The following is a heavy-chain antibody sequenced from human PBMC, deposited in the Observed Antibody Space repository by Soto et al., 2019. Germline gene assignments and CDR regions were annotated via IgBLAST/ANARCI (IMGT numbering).Heavy chain of an antibody. Sequence: ASVKVSCKASGYTFTGYYMHWVRQAPGRGLEWMGWINPNSGGTNYAQKFQGWVTMTRDTSISTAYMELSRLRSDDTAVYYCARIRTGDFVDDAFDIWGQGTMVTVSS. D-gene: IGHD7-27*01. CDR1: GYTFTGYY. CDR3: ARIRTGDFVDDAFDI. V-gene: IGHV1-2*04. J-gene: IGHJ3*02. CDR2: INPNSGGT.